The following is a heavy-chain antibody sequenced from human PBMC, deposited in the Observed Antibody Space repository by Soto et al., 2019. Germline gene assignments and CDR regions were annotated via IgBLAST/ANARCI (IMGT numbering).Heavy chain of an antibody. CDR1: GFTFNNYA. CDR3: AKGRGGSGSLTPRVDF. V-gene: IGHV3-23*01. CDR2: ISGGGDTT. D-gene: IGHD3-10*01. J-gene: IGHJ4*02. Sequence: EVQLLESGGGLVQPGGSLRLSCAASGFTFNNYAMSWVRQAPGKGLEWVSGISGGGDTTSYADSVKGRFTVSRDGSKNTLYLQMNSLRAEDTAVYYCAKGRGGSGSLTPRVDFWGQGTLVTVSS.